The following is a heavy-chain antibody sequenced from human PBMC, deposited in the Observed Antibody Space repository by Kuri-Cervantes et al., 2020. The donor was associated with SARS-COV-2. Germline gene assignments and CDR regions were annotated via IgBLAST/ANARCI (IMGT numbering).Heavy chain of an antibody. D-gene: IGHD3-22*01. CDR1: GGTFSSYA. CDR3: ASRHYDSSGYFPFDY. Sequence: SVKVSCKASGGTFSSYAISWVRQAPGQGLEWMGGIIPIFGTANYAQKFQGRVTITTDESTSTAYMELSSLRSEDTAVYYCASRHYDSSGYFPFDYWGQGTLVTVSS. CDR2: IIPIFGTA. J-gene: IGHJ4*02. V-gene: IGHV1-69*05.